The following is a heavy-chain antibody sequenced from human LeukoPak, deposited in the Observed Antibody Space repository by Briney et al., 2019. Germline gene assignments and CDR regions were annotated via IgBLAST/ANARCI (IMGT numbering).Heavy chain of an antibody. Sequence: PGGSLRLSCAASGFTFSSYWMHWVRQAPGKGLGWVSRINSDGSSTSYADSVKGRFTISRDNAKNTLYLQMNSLRAEDTAVYYCARELWFGELVSRGMDVWGQGTTVTVPS. D-gene: IGHD3-10*01. J-gene: IGHJ6*02. CDR3: ARELWFGELVSRGMDV. V-gene: IGHV3-74*01. CDR1: GFTFSSYW. CDR2: INSDGSST.